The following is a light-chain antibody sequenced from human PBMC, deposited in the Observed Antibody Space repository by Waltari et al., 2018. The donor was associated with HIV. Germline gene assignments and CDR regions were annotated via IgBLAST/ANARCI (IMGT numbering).Light chain of an antibody. CDR1: SSNIGAGRD. V-gene: IGLV1-40*01. CDR3: QSFDNTLRGV. J-gene: IGLJ3*02. CDR2: GND. Sequence: TQPPSVSGAPGQRVTIPCSGTSSNIGAGRDVPWYQQLPGTAPKPLIFGNDTRPSGVPARFSGSKSGSSASLAITGLQPEDEGDYYCQSFDNTLRGVFGGGTKLTVL.